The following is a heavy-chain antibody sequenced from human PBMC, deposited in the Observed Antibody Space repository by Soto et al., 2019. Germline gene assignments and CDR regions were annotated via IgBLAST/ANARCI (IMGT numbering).Heavy chain of an antibody. V-gene: IGHV3-74*01. D-gene: IGHD3-22*01. CDR3: SRFGTYYDSSGYLY. J-gene: IGHJ4*02. Sequence: GSLRLSCAASGFTFGSHWMHWVGQAPGKGLMWVSRINTDGRTTNYADSVKGRFIISRDNARNTVYLQMNSLRADDTAVYYCSRFGTYYDSSGYLYWGQGTLVTVSS. CDR2: INTDGRTT. CDR1: GFTFGSHW.